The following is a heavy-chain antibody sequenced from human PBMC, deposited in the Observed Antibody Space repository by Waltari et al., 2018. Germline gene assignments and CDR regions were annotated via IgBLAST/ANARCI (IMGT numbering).Heavy chain of an antibody. J-gene: IGHJ5*02. D-gene: IGHD3-16*01. CDR2: IYSSGSS. CDR3: ARVLRSAWGVWFDP. Sequence: QVQLQESGPGLVKPSETLSLTCTVSGCSISRSYWSWIRQPPGKGLEWIGYIYSSGSSNYNPSLKSRVTISVDTSKNQFSLKLNSVTAADTAVYYCARVLRSAWGVWFDPWGPGTLVIVPS. CDR1: GCSISRSY. V-gene: IGHV4-59*01.